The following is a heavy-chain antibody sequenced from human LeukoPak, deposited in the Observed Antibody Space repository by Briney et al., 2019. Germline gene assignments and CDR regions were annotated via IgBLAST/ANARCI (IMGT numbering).Heavy chain of an antibody. CDR2: TYYRSKWYN. CDR3: AREESVVVPAAVYYDYYMDV. V-gene: IGHV6-1*01. CDR1: GDSVSSNSAA. Sequence: SQTLSLTCAISGDSVSSNSAAWNWIRQSPSRGLEWLGRTYYRSKWYNDYAVSVKSRITINPDTSKNQFSLQLNSVTPEDTAVYYCAREESVVVPAAVYYDYYMDVWGKGTTVTVSS. J-gene: IGHJ6*03. D-gene: IGHD2-2*01.